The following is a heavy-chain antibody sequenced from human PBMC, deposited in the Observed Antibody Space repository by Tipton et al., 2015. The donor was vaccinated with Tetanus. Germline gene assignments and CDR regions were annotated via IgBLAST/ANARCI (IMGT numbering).Heavy chain of an antibody. J-gene: IGHJ4*02. CDR3: ARAAYSSTPDH. V-gene: IGHV3-48*02. CDR1: GLSLSRDT. CDR2: IGPSSTTI. D-gene: IGHD6-13*01. Sequence: GSLRLSCAASGLSLSRDTMNWVRQAPGKGLEWVLYIGPSSTTIYYADFVKGRFTISRDNAQNSLYLQMNSLGDEDTAVYYCARAAYSSTPDHWGQGTLVTVSS.